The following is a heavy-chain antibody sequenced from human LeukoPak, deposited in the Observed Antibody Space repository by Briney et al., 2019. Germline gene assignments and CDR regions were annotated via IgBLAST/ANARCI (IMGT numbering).Heavy chain of an antibody. CDR1: GFTFSRYW. CDR3: ARDWDYYDNSGYCFEY. CDR2: INQDGTQK. J-gene: IGHJ4*02. V-gene: IGHV3-7*05. D-gene: IGHD3-22*01. Sequence: GGSLRLSCAASGFTFSRYWMSWVRQAPGKGLEWVVNINQDGTQKYYVDSVKGRFTISRDNAKNSLSLQMNSLRAEDTAVYYCARDWDYYDNSGYCFEYWGQGTLVTVSS.